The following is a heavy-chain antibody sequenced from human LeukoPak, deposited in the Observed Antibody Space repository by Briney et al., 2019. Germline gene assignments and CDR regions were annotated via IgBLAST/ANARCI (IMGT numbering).Heavy chain of an antibody. D-gene: IGHD1-26*01. J-gene: IGHJ3*02. CDR2: IHNSGDT. CDR3: VRDWEGFNFDI. CDR1: GGSVRSYH. V-gene: IGHV4-59*02. Sequence: SETLSLTCTVSGGSVRSYHWSWIRQSPGEGLEWIAYIHNSGDTRYNPSLQSRVTISVDTSKNQFSLKLRSVTAADTAVYYCVRDWEGFNFDIWGQGTMVTVSS.